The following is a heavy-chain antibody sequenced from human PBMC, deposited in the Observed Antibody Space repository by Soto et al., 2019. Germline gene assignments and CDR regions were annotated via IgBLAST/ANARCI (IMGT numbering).Heavy chain of an antibody. CDR3: ARARVAAAGSAVDY. Sequence: ASVKVSCKASGYTFTGYYMHWVRQAPGQGLEWMGWINPNSGGTNYAQKFQGWVTMTRDTSISTAYMELSRLRSDDTAVYYCARARVAAAGSAVDYWGQGTLVIVSS. V-gene: IGHV1-2*04. D-gene: IGHD6-13*01. J-gene: IGHJ4*02. CDR2: INPNSGGT. CDR1: GYTFTGYY.